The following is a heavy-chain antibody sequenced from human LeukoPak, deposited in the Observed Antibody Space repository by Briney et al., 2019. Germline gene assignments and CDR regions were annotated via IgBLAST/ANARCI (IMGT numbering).Heavy chain of an antibody. J-gene: IGHJ4*02. CDR2: IYYIGDT. V-gene: IGHV4-39*07. D-gene: IGHD5-12*01. CDR3: ARDVAGNTFDY. CDR1: GASISSGNYY. Sequence: SETLSRTCTVSGASISSGNYYWVWIRQPPGKRLEWLGSIYYIGDTYNNPPLNSQFTISVDPAKSQFSLRLTSMTAADTAVYYCARDVAGNTFDYWGQGTLVTVSS.